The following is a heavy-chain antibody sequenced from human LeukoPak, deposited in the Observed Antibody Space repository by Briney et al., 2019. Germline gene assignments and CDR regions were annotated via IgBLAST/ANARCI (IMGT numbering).Heavy chain of an antibody. CDR2: SASTGRT. V-gene: IGHV3-23*01. CDR1: GFTFSDYG. Sequence: GVLRLSCAASGFTFSDYGMNWVRQAPGKGLEWVSGSASTGRTYYADSVKGRFTIYRDNSKNTLYLQMNSLRAEDTAIYHCAQDRAWGAYAYWGQGVLVTVS. J-gene: IGHJ4*02. CDR3: AQDRAWGAYAY. D-gene: IGHD2-21*01.